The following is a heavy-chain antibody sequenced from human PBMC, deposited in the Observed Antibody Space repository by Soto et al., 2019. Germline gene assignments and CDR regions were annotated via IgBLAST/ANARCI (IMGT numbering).Heavy chain of an antibody. CDR1: GFTFSTYT. CDR3: ARVAITYRLLGWFDP. CDR2: ISSTTGTYI. D-gene: IGHD2-21*02. Sequence: GGSLRLSCAASGFTFSTYTMNWVRQAPGRGLEWVSSISSTTGTYIYYADSVKGRFTISRDNAKNSLYLQMNSLRAEDTAIYYCARVAITYRLLGWFDPWGQGTPVTVSS. V-gene: IGHV3-21*01. J-gene: IGHJ5*02.